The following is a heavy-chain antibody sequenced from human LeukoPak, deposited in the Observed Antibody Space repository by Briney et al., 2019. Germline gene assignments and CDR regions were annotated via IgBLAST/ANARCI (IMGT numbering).Heavy chain of an antibody. CDR2: IKQDGGEK. Sequence: GGSLRLSCAASGSIFSNYWMTWVRHAPGKGLEWVATIKQDGGEKYVDSVKGRFTISRDNAKNSLSLQMNSLRAEDTAVYYCAKDPIGDILTGYFHFDYWGQGTLVTVSS. V-gene: IGHV3-7*03. CDR3: AKDPIGDILTGYFHFDY. D-gene: IGHD3-9*01. CDR1: GSIFSNYW. J-gene: IGHJ4*02.